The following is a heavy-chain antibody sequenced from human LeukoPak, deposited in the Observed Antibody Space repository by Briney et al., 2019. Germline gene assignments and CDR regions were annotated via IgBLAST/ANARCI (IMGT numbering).Heavy chain of an antibody. CDR2: IKQDGSEK. J-gene: IGHJ4*02. Sequence: GGSLRLSCGASGFAFSSYWMSWVRQAPGKGLEWVAKIKQDGSEKHYVESVKGRFTLSRDNAKNSLYLQMNSLRAEDTAVYYCARGPTRANSSDYWGQGTLVAVSS. V-gene: IGHV3-7*01. D-gene: IGHD2/OR15-2a*01. CDR3: ARGPTRANSSDY. CDR1: GFAFSSYW.